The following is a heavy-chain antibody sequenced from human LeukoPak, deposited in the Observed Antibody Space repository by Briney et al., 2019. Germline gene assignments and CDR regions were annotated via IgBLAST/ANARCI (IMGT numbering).Heavy chain of an antibody. D-gene: IGHD6-19*01. J-gene: IGHJ1*01. CDR3: ARGQSHPTGWYLKGESLQH. CDR1: GFTFSTYT. Sequence: PGRSLRLSCAASGFTFSTYTMHWVRQAPGKGLEWMAVISYDGSSKYYADSVKGRFTISRDNSKNALYLQMNSLRAEDTAVYYCARGQSHPTGWYLKGESLQHWGQGTLVTVSS. CDR2: ISYDGSSK. V-gene: IGHV3-30-3*01.